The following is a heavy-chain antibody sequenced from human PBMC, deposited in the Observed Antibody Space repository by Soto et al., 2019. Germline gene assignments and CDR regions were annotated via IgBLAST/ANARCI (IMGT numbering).Heavy chain of an antibody. V-gene: IGHV4-38-2*02. CDR3: ARERGYSYGSDYGMDV. CDR1: GYSISSGYY. CDR2: IYYSGST. D-gene: IGHD5-18*01. Sequence: SETLSLTWAVSGYSISSGYYRGCIRQPPGKGLEWIGNIYYSGSTNYNPSLKSRVTISVDTSKNQFSLKLSSVTAADTAVYYCARERGYSYGSDYGMDVWGQGTTVTVSS. J-gene: IGHJ6*02.